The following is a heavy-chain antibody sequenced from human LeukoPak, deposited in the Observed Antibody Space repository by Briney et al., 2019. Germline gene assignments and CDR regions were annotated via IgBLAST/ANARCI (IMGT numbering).Heavy chain of an antibody. Sequence: SETLSLTCAVYGGSVSGYYWGWIRQPPGKGLEWIGTIHYSGSTYYNTSLKSRVTISVDTSKNQFSLKLRSVTAADTAVYYCAREKSYGTRWFDPWGQGTLVTVSS. J-gene: IGHJ5*02. CDR3: AREKSYGTRWFDP. CDR1: GGSVSGYY. V-gene: IGHV4-34*01. CDR2: IHYSGST. D-gene: IGHD5-18*01.